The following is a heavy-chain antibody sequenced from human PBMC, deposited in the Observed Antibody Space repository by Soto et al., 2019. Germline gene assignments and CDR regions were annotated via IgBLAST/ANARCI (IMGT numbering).Heavy chain of an antibody. CDR3: AREGLSTMVRGVIGEAWEWFDP. CDR1: GGSISSGDYY. V-gene: IGHV4-30-4*01. Sequence: SETLSLTCTVSGGSISSGDYYWSWIRQPPGKGLEWIGYIYYSGSTYYNPSLKSRVTISVDTSKNQFSLKLSSVTAADTAVYYCAREGLSTMVRGVIGEAWEWFDPWGQGTLVTVSS. J-gene: IGHJ5*02. D-gene: IGHD3-10*01. CDR2: IYYSGST.